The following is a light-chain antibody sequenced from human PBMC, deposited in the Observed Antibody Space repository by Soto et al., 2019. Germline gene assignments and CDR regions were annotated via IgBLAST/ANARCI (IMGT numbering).Light chain of an antibody. CDR1: QSISSW. V-gene: IGKV1-5*03. CDR3: QQYST. CDR2: KGS. Sequence: DIQMTQSPSTLSASVGDRVTIICRASQSISSWLAWYQQKPGKAPKLLIYKGSSFESGVPSRFSGSGSGTEFTLTISSLQPDDFTTYYCQQYSTFGQGTKVEIK. J-gene: IGKJ1*01.